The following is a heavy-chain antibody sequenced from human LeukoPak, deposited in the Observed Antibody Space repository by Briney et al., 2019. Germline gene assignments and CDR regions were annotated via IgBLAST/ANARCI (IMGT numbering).Heavy chain of an antibody. CDR1: GYSFTSYW. Sequence: GESLKISCKGSGYSFTSYWIGWVRQMPGKGLEWMGIIYPGDSDTRYSPSFQGQVTISADKSISTAYLQWSSLKASDTAMYYCARHGGVAAAAANWFDPWGQGTLVTVSS. CDR3: ARHGGVAAAAANWFDP. D-gene: IGHD6-13*01. J-gene: IGHJ5*02. CDR2: IYPGDSDT. V-gene: IGHV5-51*01.